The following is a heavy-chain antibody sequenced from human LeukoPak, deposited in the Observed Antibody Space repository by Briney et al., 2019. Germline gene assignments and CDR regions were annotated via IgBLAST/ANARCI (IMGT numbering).Heavy chain of an antibody. Sequence: LPGGSLRLSCGASGFTFSSHSMSWVRQAPGRGLEWISFISDDSYNIDYGDSVRGRFTVSRDNAKNSLYLQMNSLRAEDTAVYYCARHTRASQYYFDHWGQGTLVTVSS. CDR1: GFTFSSHS. CDR2: ISDDSYNI. J-gene: IGHJ4*02. V-gene: IGHV3-48*01. D-gene: IGHD3-3*01. CDR3: ARHTRASQYYFDH.